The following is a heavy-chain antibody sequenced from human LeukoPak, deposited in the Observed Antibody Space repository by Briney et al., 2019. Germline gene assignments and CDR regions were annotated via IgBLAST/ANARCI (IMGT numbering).Heavy chain of an antibody. CDR3: ALVRGGREGEFDY. CDR1: GFTFSSYW. J-gene: IGHJ4*02. Sequence: GGSLRLSCAASGFTFSSYWMYWVRQAPGKGLVWVSHINSDGSSTNYADSVKGRFTNSRDNARNTLYLLMNSLRAEDTAVYYCALVRGGREGEFDYWGQGTLVAVSS. D-gene: IGHD3-10*01. V-gene: IGHV3-74*01. CDR2: INSDGSST.